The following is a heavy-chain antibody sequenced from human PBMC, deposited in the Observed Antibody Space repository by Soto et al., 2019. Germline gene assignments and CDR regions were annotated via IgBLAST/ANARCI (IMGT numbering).Heavy chain of an antibody. D-gene: IGHD6-13*01. J-gene: IGHJ4*02. CDR2: RYDTGST. CDR3: ATGSMAANGVDY. CDR1: GGSMKTYF. Sequence: QVQLQASGPGLVKPSDTLSLTCTVSGGSMKTYFWNWIRQSPGKGLEWVGFRYDTGSTYYNPYLKSRVSMSVDTSKNQVSLRLTSVTAADTATSYCATGSMAANGVDYWGPGTLVTVSS. V-gene: IGHV4-59*07.